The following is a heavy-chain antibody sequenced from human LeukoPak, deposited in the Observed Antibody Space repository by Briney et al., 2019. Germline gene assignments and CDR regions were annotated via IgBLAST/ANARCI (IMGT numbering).Heavy chain of an antibody. CDR2: ISSNGGST. J-gene: IGHJ6*02. Sequence: GGSLRLSCAASGFTFSSYAMHWVRQAPGKGLEYVSAISSNGGSTYYADSVKGRFTISRDNSKNTLYLQMSSLRAEDTAVYCCYSAGPVGSGYYLYYYYGMDVWGQGTTVTVSS. D-gene: IGHD3-3*01. CDR3: YSAGPVGSGYYLYYYYGMDV. CDR1: GFTFSSYA. V-gene: IGHV3-64D*06.